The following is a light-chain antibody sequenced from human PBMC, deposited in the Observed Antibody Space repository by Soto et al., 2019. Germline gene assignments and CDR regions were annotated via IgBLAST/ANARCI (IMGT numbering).Light chain of an antibody. V-gene: IGKV3-15*01. J-gene: IGKJ1*01. CDR1: QSVGRK. Sequence: EIEMTQSPATLSVSPGERATLSCRSSQSVGRKLAWYQQKPGQAPRLLIYDASNRDMGVPAMFSGSGSGTEFTLTISSLQSEDVAGYHCQPYDSWPPWTFGQGTKVAI. CDR3: QPYDSWPPWT. CDR2: DAS.